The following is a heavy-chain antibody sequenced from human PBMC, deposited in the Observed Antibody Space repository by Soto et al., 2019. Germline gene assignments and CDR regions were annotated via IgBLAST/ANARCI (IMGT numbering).Heavy chain of an antibody. Sequence: PGESLKISCKGSGYSFTSYWISWVRQMPGKGLEWMGRIDPSDSYTNYSPSFQGHVTISADKSISTAYLQWSSLKASDTAMYYCARLPYSSGWPRGYYYSYGMDVCGQGPTVTVSS. CDR1: GYSFTSYW. CDR2: IDPSDSYT. J-gene: IGHJ6*02. CDR3: ARLPYSSGWPRGYYYSYGMDV. V-gene: IGHV5-10-1*01. D-gene: IGHD6-19*01.